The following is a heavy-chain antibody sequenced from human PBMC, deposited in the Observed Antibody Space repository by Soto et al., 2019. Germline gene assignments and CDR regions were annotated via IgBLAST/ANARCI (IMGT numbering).Heavy chain of an antibody. J-gene: IGHJ4*02. CDR2: ILNDASGH. CDR1: GFTFSRHG. D-gene: IGHD4-17*01. CDR3: ARDDDYPDNGFDY. V-gene: IGHV3-33*01. Sequence: QVQLVESGAGVVQPGTSLRLSCAASGFTFSRHGMHWVRQTPGKGLEWLAVILNDASGHWYADSVKGRFTISRDNFETTLYLQMNGLRLEDSAMYYCARDDDYPDNGFDYWGQGNLVTVSS.